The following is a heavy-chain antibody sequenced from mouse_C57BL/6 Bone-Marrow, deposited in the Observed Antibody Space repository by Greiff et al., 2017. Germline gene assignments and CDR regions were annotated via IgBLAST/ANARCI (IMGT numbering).Heavy chain of an antibody. CDR3: ARLYGRAMDY. V-gene: IGHV1-50*01. Sequence: QVQLKQPGAELVKPGASVKLSCKASGYTFTSYWMQWVKQRPGQGLEWIGEIDPSDSYTNYNQKFKGKATLTVDTSSRTAYMQLSSLTSEDSAVYYCARLYGRAMDYWGQGTSVTVSS. CDR2: IDPSDSYT. CDR1: GYTFTSYW. J-gene: IGHJ4*01. D-gene: IGHD1-1*01.